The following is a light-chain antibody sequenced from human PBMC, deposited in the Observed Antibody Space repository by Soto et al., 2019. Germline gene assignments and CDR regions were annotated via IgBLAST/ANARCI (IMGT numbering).Light chain of an antibody. V-gene: IGKV1-17*01. Sequence: DIQMTQSPSSLSASVGDRVTITCRASQGIRDDLVWYQQNPGKAPKRLIYEASTLQSGFPARFSGSGSGTELTLTITGLQPEDFATYYYLQNNTYPRTFGQGTKVEIK. CDR3: LQNNTYPRT. CDR1: QGIRDD. CDR2: EAS. J-gene: IGKJ1*01.